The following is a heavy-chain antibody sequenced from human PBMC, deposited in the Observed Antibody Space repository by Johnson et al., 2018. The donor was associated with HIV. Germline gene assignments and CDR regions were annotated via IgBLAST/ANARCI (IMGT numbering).Heavy chain of an antibody. CDR3: ARDGNAGYCTNGVCYNDAFDI. V-gene: IGHV3-30*14. CDR2: ISFDENNK. Sequence: LEWVAVISFDENNKVYADSVKGRFIISRDNFKNTLYLQMNSLRAEDTAVYYCARDGNAGYCTNGVCYNDAFDIWGQGIMVTVSS. J-gene: IGHJ3*02. D-gene: IGHD2-8*01.